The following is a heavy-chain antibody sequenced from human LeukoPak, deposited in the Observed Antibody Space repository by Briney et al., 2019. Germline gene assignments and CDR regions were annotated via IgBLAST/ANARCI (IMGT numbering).Heavy chain of an antibody. V-gene: IGHV3-48*04. Sequence: GGSLRLSCAASGFTFSSYSMNWVRQAPGKGLEWVSYISSSSSTIYYADSVKGRFTISRDNAKNSLYLQMNSLRAEDTAVYYCARDGSGSYSVYFGYWGQGTLVTVSS. CDR3: ARDGSGSYSVYFGY. D-gene: IGHD3-10*01. J-gene: IGHJ4*02. CDR2: ISSSSSTI. CDR1: GFTFSSYS.